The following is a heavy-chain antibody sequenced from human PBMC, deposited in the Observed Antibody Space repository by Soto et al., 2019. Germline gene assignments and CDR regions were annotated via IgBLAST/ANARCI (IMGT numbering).Heavy chain of an antibody. V-gene: IGHV4-34*01. J-gene: IGHJ4*02. CDR3: ARVVRWWLPHFDS. CDR1: GGPLNGYY. CDR2: INHSASG. D-gene: IGHD2-15*01. Sequence: SETLSLTCAAYGGPLNGYYSSWIGQPPGKGLEWIGEINHSASGKYNPSLKSRVTISLGTSKNQFSLKLDSVIAADTAVYYCARVVRWWLPHFDSWGQGTLVTVSS.